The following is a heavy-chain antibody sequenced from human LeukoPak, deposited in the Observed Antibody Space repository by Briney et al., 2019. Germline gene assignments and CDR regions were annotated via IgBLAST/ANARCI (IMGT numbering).Heavy chain of an antibody. Sequence: SQTLSLTCAISGDSVSSNSAAWNWIRRSPSRGLEWLGRTYYRSKWYNDYAVSVKSRITINPDTSKNQFSLQLNSVTPEDTAVYYCARDQEEYSSSSSVFDYWGQGTLVTVSS. D-gene: IGHD6-6*01. CDR3: ARDQEEYSSSSSVFDY. CDR2: TYYRSKWYN. CDR1: GDSVSSNSAA. V-gene: IGHV6-1*01. J-gene: IGHJ4*02.